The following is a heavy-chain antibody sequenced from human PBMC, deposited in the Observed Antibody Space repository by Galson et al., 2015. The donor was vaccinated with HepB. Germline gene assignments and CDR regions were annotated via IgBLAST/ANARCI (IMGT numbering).Heavy chain of an antibody. CDR3: AREAQLVAPYYGMDV. CDR1: GFTFSSYA. V-gene: IGHV3-30-3*01. D-gene: IGHD6-13*01. CDR2: ISYDGSNK. Sequence: SLRLSCAASGFTFSSYAMHWVRQAPGKGLEWVAVISYDGSNKYYADSVKGRFTISRDNSKNTLYLQMNNLRAEDTAVYYCAREAQLVAPYYGMDVWGQGTPVTVSS. J-gene: IGHJ6*02.